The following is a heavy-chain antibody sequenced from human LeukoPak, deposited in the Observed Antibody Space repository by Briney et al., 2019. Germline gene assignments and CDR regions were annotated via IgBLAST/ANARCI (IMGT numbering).Heavy chain of an antibody. D-gene: IGHD5-12*01. CDR3: AKAVTDYSGYDLNDY. Sequence: GGSLRLSCAASGFTFSSFAMNWVRQAPGKGLEWVSTISGTGGNTYYADSVKGRFTISRDNSKNTLYLQMNSLRAEDTAVYYCAKAVTDYSGYDLNDYWGQGTLVTVS. V-gene: IGHV3-23*01. CDR2: ISGTGGNT. J-gene: IGHJ4*02. CDR1: GFTFSSFA.